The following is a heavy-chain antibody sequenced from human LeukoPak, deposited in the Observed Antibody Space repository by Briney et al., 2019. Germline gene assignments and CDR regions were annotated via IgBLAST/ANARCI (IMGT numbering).Heavy chain of an antibody. Sequence: SETLSLTCTVSGGSISSYYWSWIGQPPGKGLEWIGYMYYSGSPNYNPSLKSRVTVSVDTSKNQFSLKLSSVTAADTAVYYCARLMTTVILGAFDIWGHGAMVTVSS. D-gene: IGHD4-11*01. CDR3: ARLMTTVILGAFDI. CDR1: GGSISSYY. CDR2: MYYSGSP. V-gene: IGHV4-59*08. J-gene: IGHJ3*02.